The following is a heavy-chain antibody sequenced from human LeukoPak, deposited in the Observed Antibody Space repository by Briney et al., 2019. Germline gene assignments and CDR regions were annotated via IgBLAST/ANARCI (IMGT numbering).Heavy chain of an antibody. CDR3: AREAMVRGPRDAFDI. CDR2: IKEDGGET. CDR1: GFVFSNYW. J-gene: IGHJ3*02. Sequence: QAGGSLRLSCVASGFVFSNYWMGWVRQAPGKGLEWVANIKEDGGETYYVDSVKGRFTISRDNAKNSLDLQMNSLRDEDTAVYYCAREAMVRGPRDAFDIWGQGTMVTVSS. V-gene: IGHV3-7*01. D-gene: IGHD3-10*01.